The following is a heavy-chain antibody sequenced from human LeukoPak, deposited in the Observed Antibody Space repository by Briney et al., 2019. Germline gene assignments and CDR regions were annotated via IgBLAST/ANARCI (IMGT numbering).Heavy chain of an antibody. CDR3: AKFLPTHIVVANYYFDY. Sequence: GGSLRLSCAASGFTFSSYAMSWVRQAPGKGLEWVSAISGSGGSTYYADSVKGRFTISTDKSKNTLYLQMNSLRAEDTAVYYCAKFLPTHIVVANYYFDYWGQGTLVSVSS. CDR2: ISGSGGST. CDR1: GFTFSSYA. V-gene: IGHV3-23*01. D-gene: IGHD2-21*01. J-gene: IGHJ4*02.